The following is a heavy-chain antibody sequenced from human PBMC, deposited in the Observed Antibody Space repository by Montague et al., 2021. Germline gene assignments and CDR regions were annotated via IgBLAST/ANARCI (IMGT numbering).Heavy chain of an antibody. Sequence: FLRPSCAASGFTFSSYWMHWVRQAPGKGLVWVSRISTDGSSTTYADSVKGRFTTSRDNAKNMLYLQMNSLRAEDTAVYYCTFYKFRETSRGFDYWGQGTLVTVSA. D-gene: IGHD3-10*01. CDR3: TFYKFRETSRGFDY. J-gene: IGHJ4*02. CDR2: ISTDGSST. V-gene: IGHV3-74*01. CDR1: GFTFSSYW.